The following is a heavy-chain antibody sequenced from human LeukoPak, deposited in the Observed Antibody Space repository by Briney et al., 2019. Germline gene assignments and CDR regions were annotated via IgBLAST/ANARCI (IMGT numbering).Heavy chain of an antibody. CDR1: GYISTGYY. Sequence: ASVKVFCKASGYISTGYYIHWVRQAPGHGLEWMGWIRPNSGTTNYAQRFQGRVTLTTDTSINTAYMQLTSLRSDDTAVYYCARLGRSDYWGQGTLITVSS. J-gene: IGHJ4*02. V-gene: IGHV1-2*02. CDR3: ARLGRSDY. CDR2: IRPNSGTT.